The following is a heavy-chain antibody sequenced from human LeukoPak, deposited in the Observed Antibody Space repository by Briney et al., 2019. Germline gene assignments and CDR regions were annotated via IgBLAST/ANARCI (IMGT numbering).Heavy chain of an antibody. CDR2: INTDGSST. CDR3: ATRAYYYYDSSGYYFDY. J-gene: IGHJ4*02. V-gene: IGHV3-74*01. D-gene: IGHD3-22*01. Sequence: GGSLRLSCAVSGFTFSSYWMHWVRQAPGKGLVWVSRINTDGSSTTYADSVKGRFTISRDNARNTLYLQMNSLRAEDTAVYYCATRAYYYYDSSGYYFDYWGQGTLVTVSS. CDR1: GFTFSSYW.